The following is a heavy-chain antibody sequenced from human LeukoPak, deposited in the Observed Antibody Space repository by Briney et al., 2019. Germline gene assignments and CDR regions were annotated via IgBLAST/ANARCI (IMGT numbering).Heavy chain of an antibody. V-gene: IGHV1-2*06. CDR3: ARANFLSCSSTSCLFDY. CDR2: INPVSGGT. J-gene: IGHJ4*02. CDR1: EYTFTDYY. Sequence: GASVKVSCKASEYTFTDYYLHWVRQAPGQGFEWMGRINPVSGGTNYVQKFQGRVTMTRDTSISTAYMELSRLRSDDTAVYYCARANFLSCSSTSCLFDYWGQGTLVTVSS. D-gene: IGHD2-2*01.